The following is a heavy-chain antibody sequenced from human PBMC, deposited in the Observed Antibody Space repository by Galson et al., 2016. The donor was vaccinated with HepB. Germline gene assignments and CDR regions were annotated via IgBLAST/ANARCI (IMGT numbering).Heavy chain of an antibody. CDR1: GGSISSRDYY. V-gene: IGHV4-39*01. Sequence: ETLSLTCTVSGGSISSRDYYWGWIRQPPGKGLEWIGSIYYSGSTYYNPSLKSRVTISVDTSKNQFSLKLSSVTAADTAVYYCARWTTVVTANAFDIWGQGTMVTVSS. CDR3: ARWTTVVTANAFDI. J-gene: IGHJ3*02. D-gene: IGHD4-23*01. CDR2: IYYSGST.